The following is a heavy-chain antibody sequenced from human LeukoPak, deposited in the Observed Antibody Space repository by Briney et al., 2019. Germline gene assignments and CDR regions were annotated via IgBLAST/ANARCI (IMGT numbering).Heavy chain of an antibody. CDR3: ARLESGVLGDPYYYDSTGYYYRGYFDS. Sequence: KPSETLSLTCTVSDGSVSSSSYSWGWIRQPPGKGLEWIGSIYYSGSTYYNPSLKSRVTISADTSKNQFSLKLSSVTAADTAVYYCARLESGVLGDPYYYDSTGYYYRGYFDSWGQGTLVTVSS. V-gene: IGHV4-39*01. CDR2: IYYSGST. CDR1: DGSVSSSSYS. D-gene: IGHD3-22*01. J-gene: IGHJ4*02.